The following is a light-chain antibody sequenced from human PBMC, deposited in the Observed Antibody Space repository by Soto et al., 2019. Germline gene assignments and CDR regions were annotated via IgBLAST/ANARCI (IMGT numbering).Light chain of an antibody. J-gene: IGLJ1*01. Sequence: QSVLTQAASVSGSPVQSITISCSGTSSDIGAYDYVSWYQQHPGRAPKLIIYEVSHRFSGLSYRFSGSKSGNPASLTSSGRQAEDEGNYYCTSFAPGRRDVCVRGTKVTVL. CDR2: EVS. CDR1: SSDIGAYDY. V-gene: IGLV2-14*03. CDR3: TSFAPGRRDV.